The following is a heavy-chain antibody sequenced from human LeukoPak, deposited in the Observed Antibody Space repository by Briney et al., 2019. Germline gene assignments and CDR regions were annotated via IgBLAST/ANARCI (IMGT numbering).Heavy chain of an antibody. V-gene: IGHV3-33*01. CDR2: IWYDGSNK. CDR3: AGGPVPVSRLYYYGMDV. D-gene: IGHD2-2*01. Sequence: GGSLRLSCAPSGFTYSSYGMHWVRQDPGKGLEWGAVIWYDGSNKYYADSVKGRFTISRENSKNTLYLQMNRLRAEDTAVYYCAGGPVPVSRLYYYGMDVWGQGTTVTVSS. J-gene: IGHJ6*02. CDR1: GFTYSSYG.